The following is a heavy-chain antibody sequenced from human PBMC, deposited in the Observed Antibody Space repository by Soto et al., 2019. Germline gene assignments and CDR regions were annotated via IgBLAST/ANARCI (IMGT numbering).Heavy chain of an antibody. V-gene: IGHV4-31*03. CDR1: GGSISSGGHY. CDR2: IYYSGST. CDR3: ARVNDYIWGSYRPARHIDY. Sequence: TLSLTCTVSGGSISSGGHYWSWIRQHPGKGLEWIGYIYYSGSTYYNPSLKSRVTISVDTSKNQFSLKLSSVTAADTAVYYCARVNDYIWGSYRPARHIDYWGQGSLVTVSS. D-gene: IGHD3-16*02. J-gene: IGHJ4*02.